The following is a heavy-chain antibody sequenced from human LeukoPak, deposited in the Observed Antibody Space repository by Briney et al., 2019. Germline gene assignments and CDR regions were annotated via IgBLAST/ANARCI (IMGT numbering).Heavy chain of an antibody. D-gene: IGHD6-19*01. V-gene: IGHV3-48*01. Sequence: GGSLRLSCSASGFTFSSYSMNWVRQAPGKGLEWVSYISSSSSTIYYADSVKGRFTISRDNAKNSLYLQMNSLRAEDTAVYYCARVGAVAGPQHIDYWGQGTLVTVSS. CDR2: ISSSSSTI. CDR1: GFTFSSYS. CDR3: ARVGAVAGPQHIDY. J-gene: IGHJ4*02.